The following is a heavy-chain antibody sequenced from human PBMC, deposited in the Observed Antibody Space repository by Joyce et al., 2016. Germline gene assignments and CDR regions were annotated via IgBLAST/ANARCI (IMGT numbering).Heavy chain of an antibody. CDR2: LSFGGSNK. CDR1: FTFSSHS. CDR3: ARDYANWALDY. V-gene: IGHV3-30-3*01. J-gene: IGHJ4*02. D-gene: IGHD2-8*01. Sequence: QVQLVESGGGVVQPGFTFSSHSMYWVRQSPGKGLEWVAVLSFGGSNKYYADSVQGRFTISRDISSNTLYLQMNSLRAEDSAVYYCARDYANWALDYWGQGTLVTVSS.